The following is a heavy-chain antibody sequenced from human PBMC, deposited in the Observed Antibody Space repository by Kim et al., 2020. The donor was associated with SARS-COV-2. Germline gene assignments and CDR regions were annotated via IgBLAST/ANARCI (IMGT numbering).Heavy chain of an antibody. V-gene: IGHV3-30*18. J-gene: IGHJ1*01. CDR1: GFTFSSFG. CDR2: TSYDGNTK. Sequence: GGSLRLSCAASGFTFSSFGMHWVRQAPGKGLEWVAVTSYDGNTKYYADSVKGRFTISRDNSKNTLYLQMNSLRPDDTAAYYCAKGVDAVADTAVGYFQHWGQGTLVNVPS. D-gene: IGHD6-19*01. CDR3: AKGVDAVADTAVGYFQH.